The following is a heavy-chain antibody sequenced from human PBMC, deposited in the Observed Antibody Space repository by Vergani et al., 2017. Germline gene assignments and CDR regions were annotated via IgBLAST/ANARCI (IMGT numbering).Heavy chain of an antibody. J-gene: IGHJ3*02. CDR2: INHSGST. CDR1: GGSFSGYY. Sequence: QVQLQQWGAGLLKPSETLSLTCAVYGGSFSGYYWSWIRQPPGKGLEWIGEINHSGSTNYNPSLKSRVTISVDTSKNQFSLKLSSVTAADTAVYYCARGVGYSSGWYSRCAFDIWGQGTMVTVSS. D-gene: IGHD6-19*01. V-gene: IGHV4-34*01. CDR3: ARGVGYSSGWYSRCAFDI.